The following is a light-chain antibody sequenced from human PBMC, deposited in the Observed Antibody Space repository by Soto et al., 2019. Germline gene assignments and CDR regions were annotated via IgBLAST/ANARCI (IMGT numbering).Light chain of an antibody. CDR2: DGS. V-gene: IGLV3-21*02. Sequence: SYELTQPPSVSVAPGQTARITCGGNNIGTYSVHWYQQKPGQAPVLVVYDGSDRPSGIPERFSGSNSGNTATLNIGRVEAEDEAVYYCQVWDNNGGHNYVFGAATKVTVX. CDR1: NIGTYS. J-gene: IGLJ1*01. CDR3: QVWDNNGGHNYV.